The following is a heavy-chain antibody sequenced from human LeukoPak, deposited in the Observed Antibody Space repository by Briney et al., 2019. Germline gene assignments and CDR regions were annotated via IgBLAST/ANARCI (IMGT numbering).Heavy chain of an antibody. CDR3: ARDNSTIFGVVIYYFDY. Sequence: PGGSLRLSCAASGFTFSSYAMSWVRQAPGKGLEWVAVISYDGSNKYYADSVKGRFTISRDNSKNTLYLQMNSLRAEDTAVYYCARDNSTIFGVVIYYFDYWGQGTLVTVSS. V-gene: IGHV3-30-3*01. J-gene: IGHJ4*02. D-gene: IGHD3-3*01. CDR2: ISYDGSNK. CDR1: GFTFSSYA.